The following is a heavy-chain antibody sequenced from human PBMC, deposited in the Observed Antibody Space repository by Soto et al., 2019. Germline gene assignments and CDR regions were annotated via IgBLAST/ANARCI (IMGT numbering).Heavy chain of an antibody. J-gene: IGHJ3*02. D-gene: IGHD2-2*01. CDR2: VSGSGSQT. V-gene: IGHV3-23*01. CDR3: AIEQRGYQKAFDI. CDR1: GFAFNKFA. Sequence: EVQLLESGGGLVQPGGSLRLSCAASGFAFNKFAVNWVRQAPGKGLEWVSSVSGSGSQTLYAASVKGRFTISRDNSKNTLDLQMNSMRAEDTAVYYCAIEQRGYQKAFDIWGQGTMVTVSS.